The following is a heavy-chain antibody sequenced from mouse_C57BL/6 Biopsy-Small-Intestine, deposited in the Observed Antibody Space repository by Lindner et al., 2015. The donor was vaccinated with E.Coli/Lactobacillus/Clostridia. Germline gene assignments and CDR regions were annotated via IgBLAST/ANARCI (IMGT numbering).Heavy chain of an antibody. CDR3: ARGTTVLGDYFDY. CDR2: IYPGDGDT. CDR1: GYAFSSSW. D-gene: IGHD1-1*01. J-gene: IGHJ2*01. V-gene: IGHV1-82*01. Sequence: VQLQESGPELVKPGASVKISCKASGYAFSSSWMNWVKQRPGKGLEWIGRIYPGDGDTNYSGKFKGKATLTADKSSGTAYMQLSSLTSEDSAVYFCARGTTVLGDYFDYWGQGTTLTVSS.